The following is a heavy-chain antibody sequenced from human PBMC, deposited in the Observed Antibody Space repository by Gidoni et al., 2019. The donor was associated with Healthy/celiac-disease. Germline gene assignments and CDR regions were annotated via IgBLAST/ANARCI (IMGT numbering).Heavy chain of an antibody. D-gene: IGHD4-17*01. V-gene: IGHV4-34*01. CDR1: GGSFSGYY. J-gene: IGHJ5*02. CDR3: ARGRPYGDYGFDP. CDR2: IKHSGST. Sequence: QVQLQQWGAGLLKPSETLSLTCAVYGGSFSGYYWSWIRQPPGKGLEWIGEIKHSGSTNYNPSLMIRVTISVDTSKNQFSLKLSSVTAADTAVYYCARGRPYGDYGFDPWGQGTLVTVSS.